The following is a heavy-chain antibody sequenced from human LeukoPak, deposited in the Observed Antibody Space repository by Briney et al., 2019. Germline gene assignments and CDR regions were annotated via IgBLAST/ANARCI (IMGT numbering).Heavy chain of an antibody. D-gene: IGHD3-22*01. CDR2: ISSSSSYI. CDR1: GFTFSSYS. CDR3: ARDGVRDYYDSSGYYDY. J-gene: IGHJ4*02. Sequence: GGSLRLSCAASGFTFSSYSMNWVRQAPGKGLEWVSSISSSSSYIYYADSVKGRFTISRDNAKNSLYLQMNSLRAEDTAVYYCARDGVRDYYDSSGYYDYWGQGTLVTVSS. V-gene: IGHV3-21*01.